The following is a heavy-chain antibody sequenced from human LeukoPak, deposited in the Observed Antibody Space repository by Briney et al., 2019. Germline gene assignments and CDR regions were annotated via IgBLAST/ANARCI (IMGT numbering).Heavy chain of an antibody. Sequence: PSETLSFTCAVYGGSFSGYYWSWIRQPPGKGLEWIGEINHSGSTNYNPSLKSRVTISVDTSKNQFSLKLSSVTAADTAVYYCARHRFRVTSCVDYWGQGTWSPSPQ. V-gene: IGHV4-34*01. CDR1: GGSFSGYY. CDR2: INHSGST. CDR3: ARHRFRVTSCVDY. J-gene: IGHJ4*02. D-gene: IGHD2-2*01.